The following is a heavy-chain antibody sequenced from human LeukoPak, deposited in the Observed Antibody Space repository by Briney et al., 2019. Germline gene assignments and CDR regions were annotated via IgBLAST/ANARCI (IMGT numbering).Heavy chain of an antibody. Sequence: GGSLRLSCAASGFTFSSYAMHWVRQAPGKGLEWVAVISYDGSNKYYADSVKGRFTISRDNSKNTLYLQMNSLRAEDTAVYYCARDWPDSSGYPRGMGVWGQGTTVTVSS. J-gene: IGHJ6*02. CDR1: GFTFSSYA. V-gene: IGHV3-30-3*01. D-gene: IGHD3-22*01. CDR3: ARDWPDSSGYPRGMGV. CDR2: ISYDGSNK.